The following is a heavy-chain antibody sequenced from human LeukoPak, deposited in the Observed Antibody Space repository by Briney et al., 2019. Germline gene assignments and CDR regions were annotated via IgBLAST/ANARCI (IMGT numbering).Heavy chain of an antibody. CDR2: INSRSTTL. J-gene: IGHJ4*02. CDR1: GFTFTTYN. Sequence: GGSLRLSCAASGFTFTTYNMHWVRQAPGKGLEWISYINSRSTTLYYADSVKGRFTVSRDNAKNSLYLQMNSLRVEDTAVYYCARGTYSSGWLEFSDFDFWGQGTLVTVSS. V-gene: IGHV3-48*01. D-gene: IGHD6-19*01. CDR3: ARGTYSSGWLEFSDFDF.